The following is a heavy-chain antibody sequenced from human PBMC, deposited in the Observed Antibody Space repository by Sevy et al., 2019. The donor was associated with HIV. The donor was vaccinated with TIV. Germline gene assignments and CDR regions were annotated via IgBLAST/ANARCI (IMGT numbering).Heavy chain of an antibody. Sequence: GGSLRLSCVASGFTFSNFEMNWVRQAPGKGLGWVSYINSRSSTTYSADSVKGRFTISRDNAKNSLYLQMNSLRAEDTGVYYCARELGSGSLDYWGQGTLVTVSS. CDR1: GFTFSNFE. D-gene: IGHD1-26*01. CDR3: ARELGSGSLDY. J-gene: IGHJ4*02. CDR2: INSRSSTT. V-gene: IGHV3-48*03.